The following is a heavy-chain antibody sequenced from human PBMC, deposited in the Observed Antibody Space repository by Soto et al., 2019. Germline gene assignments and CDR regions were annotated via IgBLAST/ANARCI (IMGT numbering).Heavy chain of an antibody. CDR3: ARAQLTTGTPLEFDS. CDR1: GFTFSNYW. D-gene: IGHD1-1*01. J-gene: IGHJ4*02. CDR2: INQDGSEK. Sequence: GGSLRLSCAASGFTFSNYWMSWVRQAPGKGLEWVANINQDGSEKYYVDSVKGRFTISRDNAKNSLYLQMNDLRVEDTAVYYCARAQLTTGTPLEFDSWGQGTLVTVSS. V-gene: IGHV3-7*03.